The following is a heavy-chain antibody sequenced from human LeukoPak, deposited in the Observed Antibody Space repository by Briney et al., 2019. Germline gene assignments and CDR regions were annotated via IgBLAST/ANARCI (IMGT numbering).Heavy chain of an antibody. D-gene: IGHD3-16*01. V-gene: IGHV3-48*01. CDR1: GFTFSSYS. CDR3: ARGVMITFGGVN. CDR2: ISSSSTI. J-gene: IGHJ4*02. Sequence: GGSLRLSCAASGFTFSSYSMNWVRQAPGKGLEWVSYISSSSTIYYADSVKGRFTISRDNAKNSLYLQMNSLRAEDTAVYYCARGVMITFGGVNWGQGTLVTVSS.